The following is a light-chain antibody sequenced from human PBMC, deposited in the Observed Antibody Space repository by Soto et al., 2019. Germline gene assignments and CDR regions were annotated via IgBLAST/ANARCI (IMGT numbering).Light chain of an antibody. CDR3: QQYGSSPIT. J-gene: IGKJ5*01. CDR1: QTINRIY. V-gene: IGKV3-20*01. CDR2: RTS. Sequence: EIVLTQSPCNLSLSPGERATLSCKASQTINRIYVAWYQQKPGQAPRFLIYRTSDRANGIPGRFSGSGSGTDFTLTISRLEPEDFAIYYCQQYGSSPITFGQGTRLEI.